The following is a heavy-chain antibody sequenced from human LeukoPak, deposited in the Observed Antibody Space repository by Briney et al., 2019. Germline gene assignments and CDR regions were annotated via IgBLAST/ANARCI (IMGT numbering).Heavy chain of an antibody. CDR1: GGSISSYY. D-gene: IGHD3-10*01. J-gene: IGHJ4*02. CDR3: ARHDYGSGSCFDY. V-gene: IGHV4-59*08. Sequence: SETQSLTCTVSGGSISSYYWSWIRQPPGKGLEWIGYIYYSGSTNYNPSLKSRVTISVDTSKNQFSLKLSSVTAADTAVYYCARHDYGSGSCFDYWGQGTLVTVSS. CDR2: IYYSGST.